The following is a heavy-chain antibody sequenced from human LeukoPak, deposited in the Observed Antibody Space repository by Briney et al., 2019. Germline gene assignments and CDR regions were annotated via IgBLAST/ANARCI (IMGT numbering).Heavy chain of an antibody. CDR3: AIQKADLITMIRGIIAY. V-gene: IGHV3-7*01. CDR1: GFTFSNAW. Sequence: PGGSLRLSCAASGFTFSNAWMSWVRQAPGKGLEWVANIKQDGSEKYYVDSVKGRFTISRDNAKNSLYLQMNSLRPEDTAVYYCAIQKADLITMIRGIIAYWGQGTLVTVSS. CDR2: IKQDGSEK. J-gene: IGHJ4*02. D-gene: IGHD3-10*01.